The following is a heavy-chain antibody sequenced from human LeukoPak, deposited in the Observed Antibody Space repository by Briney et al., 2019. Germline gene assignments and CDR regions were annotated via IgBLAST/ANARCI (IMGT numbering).Heavy chain of an antibody. CDR2: IYYSGST. V-gene: IGHV4-39*06. Sequence: SETLSLTCTVSGGSISTSSYYWDWIRQPPGKGLEWIGSIYYSGSTYYNPSLKSRVTMSVDTSKNQFTLRLSSVTAADTAVYYCARGKQLVEERDFWGRGTLVTVSS. J-gene: IGHJ4*02. CDR3: ARGKQLVEERDF. CDR1: GGSISTSSYY. D-gene: IGHD6-6*01.